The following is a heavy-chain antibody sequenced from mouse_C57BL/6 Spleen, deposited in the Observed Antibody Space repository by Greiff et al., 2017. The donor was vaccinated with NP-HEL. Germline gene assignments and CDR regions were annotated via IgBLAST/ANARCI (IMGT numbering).Heavy chain of an antibody. CDR2: ISSGSSTI. CDR3: ARIDYGGFAY. Sequence: EVKLVESGGGLVKPGGSLKLSCAASGFTFSDYGMHWVRQAPEKGLEWVAYISSGSSTIYYADTVKGRFTISRDNAKNTLFLQMTSLRSEDTAMYYCARIDYGGFAYWGQGTLVTVSA. D-gene: IGHD2-4*01. CDR1: GFTFSDYG. J-gene: IGHJ3*01. V-gene: IGHV5-17*01.